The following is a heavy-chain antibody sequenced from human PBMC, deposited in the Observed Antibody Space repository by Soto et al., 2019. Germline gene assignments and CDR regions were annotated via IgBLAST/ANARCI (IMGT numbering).Heavy chain of an antibody. CDR1: GYSFTSYW. CDR3: ARLRGYRYGYRWFDH. CDR2: IDPSDSYT. D-gene: IGHD5-18*01. J-gene: IGHJ5*02. Sequence: GESLKISCKGSGYSFTSYWISWVRQMPGKGLEWMGRIDPSDSYTNYSPSFQGHVTISADKSISTAYLQWSRLKASDTAMYYCARLRGYRYGYRWFDHWGQGTLVTVSS. V-gene: IGHV5-10-1*01.